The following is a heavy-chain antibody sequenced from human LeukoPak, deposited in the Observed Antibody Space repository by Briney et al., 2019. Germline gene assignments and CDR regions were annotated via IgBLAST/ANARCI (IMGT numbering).Heavy chain of an antibody. CDR2: IKSKTDGGTT. CDR3: TTEGYYGDYDIDY. J-gene: IGHJ4*02. CDR1: GFTFSNAW. D-gene: IGHD4-17*01. V-gene: IGHV3-15*01. Sequence: PGGSLRLSCAASGFTFSNAWMSWVRQAPGKGLEWVGRIKSKTDGGTTDYAAPVKGRFTFSRDDSKNTLYLQMNSLKTEDTAVYYCTTEGYYGDYDIDYWGQGTLVTVSS.